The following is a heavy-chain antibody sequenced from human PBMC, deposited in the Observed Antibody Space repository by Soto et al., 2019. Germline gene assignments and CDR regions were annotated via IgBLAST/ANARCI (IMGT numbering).Heavy chain of an antibody. V-gene: IGHV4-4*02. CDR3: ARAKNYYYYYMDA. J-gene: IGHJ6*03. CDR1: SGSISSSNW. CDR2: IYHSGST. Sequence: SETLSLTCAVSSGSISSSNWWSWVRQPPGKGLEWIGEIYHSGSTNYNPSLKSRVTISGDKSKNQFSLKLSSVTAADTAVYYCARAKNYYYYYMDAWGKGTTVTVSS.